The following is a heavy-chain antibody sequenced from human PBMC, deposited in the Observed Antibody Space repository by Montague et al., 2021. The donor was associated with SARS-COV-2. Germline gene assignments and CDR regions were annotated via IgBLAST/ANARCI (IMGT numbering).Heavy chain of an antibody. V-gene: IGHV3-7*01. CDR2: IRHDGSGK. J-gene: IGHJ5*02. Sequence: FRRLSCAASGFTISSFWMSWVRQAPGKGLVWVAIIRHDGSGKYYVDSXRGRFTISRDNAKNSLYLQMSSLRAEDTAVYYCTRDQDDGDYLDWFNPWGQGTLVTVSS. D-gene: IGHD4-17*01. CDR1: GFTISSFW. CDR3: TRDQDDGDYLDWFNP.